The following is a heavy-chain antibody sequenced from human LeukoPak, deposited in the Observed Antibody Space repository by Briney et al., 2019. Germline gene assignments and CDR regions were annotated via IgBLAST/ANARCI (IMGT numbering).Heavy chain of an antibody. CDR1: GGSISSNGYY. CDR3: ARRRADHIWFDP. CDR2: MLYSGST. Sequence: SETLSLTCTVSGGSISSNGYYWGWIRQPPGKGLEFIGGMLYSGSTYYNPSLKSRVTIAVDTSTNQFSLKLSSLTAADAAVYYCARRRADHIWFDPGGQGTLVTVSS. J-gene: IGHJ5*02. V-gene: IGHV4-39*01.